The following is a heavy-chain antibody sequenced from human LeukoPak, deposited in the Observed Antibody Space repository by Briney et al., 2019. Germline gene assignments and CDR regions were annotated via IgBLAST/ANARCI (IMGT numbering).Heavy chain of an antibody. J-gene: IGHJ3*02. CDR1: GFTFSSYW. V-gene: IGHV3-74*01. CDR2: INGDGSIT. Sequence: GGSLRLSCAASGFTFSSYWMHWVRQAPGTGLVWVSRINGDGSITTYADSVKGRFTISRDNTKNTLYLQMNSLRAEDTAVYYCIRGSVRACDIWGEGTMVTVSS. CDR3: IRGSVRACDI.